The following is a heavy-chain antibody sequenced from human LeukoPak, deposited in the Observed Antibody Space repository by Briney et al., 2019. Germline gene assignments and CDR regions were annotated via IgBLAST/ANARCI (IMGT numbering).Heavy chain of an antibody. CDR1: GFIFNDYA. Sequence: QSGGSLRLSCVASGFIFNDYAMLWVRQAPGKGLEWVSGITWNSRDIGYADSVNGRFTISRDNSKNTLYLQMNSLRAEDTAVYYCARGDDGYWGQGTLVTVSS. J-gene: IGHJ4*02. V-gene: IGHV3-9*01. D-gene: IGHD2-21*02. CDR2: ITWNSRDI. CDR3: ARGDDGY.